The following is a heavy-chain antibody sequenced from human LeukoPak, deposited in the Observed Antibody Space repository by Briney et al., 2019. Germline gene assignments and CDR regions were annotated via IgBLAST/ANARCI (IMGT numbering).Heavy chain of an antibody. Sequence: ASVKVSCKASGYTFTSYDINWVRQATGQGLEWMGWMNPNSGNTGYAQKFQGRVTMTWNTSISTAYMELSSLRSEDTAVYYCARALAYCGGDCYSGFDYWGQGTLVTVSS. D-gene: IGHD2-21*02. CDR1: GYTFTSYD. CDR3: ARALAYCGGDCYSGFDY. V-gene: IGHV1-8*01. CDR2: MNPNSGNT. J-gene: IGHJ4*02.